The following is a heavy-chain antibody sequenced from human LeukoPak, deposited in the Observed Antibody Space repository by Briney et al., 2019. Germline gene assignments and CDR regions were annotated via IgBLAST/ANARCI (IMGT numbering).Heavy chain of an antibody. CDR3: AKGKRGRGYYDILTGPHYFDY. Sequence: GGSLRLSCAASGFTVSSNYMSWVRQAPGKGLEWVSVIYSGGSTYYADSVKGGFTISRANSKNTLYLHMNSLRAEDTAVYYCAKGKRGRGYYDILTGPHYFDYWGQGTLVTVSS. J-gene: IGHJ4*02. CDR1: GFTVSSNY. V-gene: IGHV3-53*01. D-gene: IGHD3-9*01. CDR2: IYSGGST.